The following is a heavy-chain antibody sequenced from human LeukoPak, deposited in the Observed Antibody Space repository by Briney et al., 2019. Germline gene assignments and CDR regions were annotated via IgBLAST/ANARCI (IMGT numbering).Heavy chain of an antibody. CDR3: VRDLYGGTLDS. CDR1: GDSISSYD. Sequence: PSETLSLTCTVSGDSISSYDWSWIRQPAGKGLEWIGRLFSSGSTRYNPSLKSRVSMSVDTSKNHFSLNLSFVTAADTAVYYCVRDLYGGTLDSWGQGTVGTVSS. V-gene: IGHV4-4*07. D-gene: IGHD4/OR15-4a*01. CDR2: LFSSGST. J-gene: IGHJ4*02.